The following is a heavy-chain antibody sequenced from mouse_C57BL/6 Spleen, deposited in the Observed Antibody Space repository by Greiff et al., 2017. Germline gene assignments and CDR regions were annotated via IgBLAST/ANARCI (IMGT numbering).Heavy chain of an antibody. V-gene: IGHV1-22*01. D-gene: IGHD2-1*01. CDR3: ARRGIGNYWYFDV. J-gene: IGHJ1*03. CDR1: GYTFTDYN. CDR2: INPNNGGT. Sequence: VQLQQSGPELVKPGASVKMSCKASGYTFTDYNMHWVKQSHGKSLEWIGYINPNNGGTSYNPKFKGKATLTVNKSSSTAYMELRSLTSEDSAVYDCARRGIGNYWYFDVWGTGTTVTVSS.